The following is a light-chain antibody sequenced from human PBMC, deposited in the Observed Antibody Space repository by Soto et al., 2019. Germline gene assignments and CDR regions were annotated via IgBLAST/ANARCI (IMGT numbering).Light chain of an antibody. V-gene: IGLV2-14*01. CDR3: SSYTSSSTVV. J-gene: IGLJ2*01. CDR1: SSDVGGYSY. CDR2: AVS. Sequence: QSALTQPASVSGSPGQSITISCTGTSSDVGGYSYVSWYQQHPGKAPKLMIFAVSNRPSGVSNRFSGSKSGNTASLTISGLQSEDEADYYCSSYTSSSTVVFGGGTKLTV.